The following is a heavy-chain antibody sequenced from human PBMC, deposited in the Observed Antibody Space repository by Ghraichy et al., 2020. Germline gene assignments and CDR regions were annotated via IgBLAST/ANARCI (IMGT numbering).Heavy chain of an antibody. CDR2: ISGDGGST. Sequence: GGSLRLSCAASGFTFDDYAMHWVRQAPGKGLEWVSLISGDGGSTYYADSVKGRFTISRDNSKNSLYLQMNSLRTEDTALYYCAKGAGWGSSSGGRDLGELLRFDYWGQGTLVTVSS. CDR3: AKGAGWGSSSGGRDLGELLRFDY. J-gene: IGHJ4*02. CDR1: GFTFDDYA. D-gene: IGHD6-6*01. V-gene: IGHV3-43*02.